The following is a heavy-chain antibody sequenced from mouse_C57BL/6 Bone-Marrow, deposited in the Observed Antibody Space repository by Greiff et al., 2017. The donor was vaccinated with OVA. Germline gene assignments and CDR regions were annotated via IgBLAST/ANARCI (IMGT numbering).Heavy chain of an antibody. V-gene: IGHV1-50*01. CDR3: ARGGGSSLFAY. J-gene: IGHJ3*01. CDR2: IDPSDSYT. D-gene: IGHD1-1*01. Sequence: QVQLQQSGAELVKPGASVKLSCKASGYTFTSYWMQWVKQRPGQGLEWIGEIDPSDSYTNYNQKFKGKATLTVDTSSSTAYMQLSSLSSKDSAVYYCARGGGSSLFAYWGQGTLVTVSA. CDR1: GYTFTSYW.